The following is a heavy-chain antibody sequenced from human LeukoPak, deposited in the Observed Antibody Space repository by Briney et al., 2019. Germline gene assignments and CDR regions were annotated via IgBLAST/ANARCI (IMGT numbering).Heavy chain of an antibody. D-gene: IGHD1-26*01. CDR3: ARDKIVGASKFDY. CDR2: IKQDESDK. Sequence: GGSLRLSCAVSGFTFSNYWMSWVRQAPGKGLEWVANIKQDESDKCYVDSVKGRFTISRDNAKNSLYLQMNSLRAEDTAIYYCARDKIVGASKFDYWGQGTLVTVSS. J-gene: IGHJ4*02. CDR1: GFTFSNYW. V-gene: IGHV3-7*01.